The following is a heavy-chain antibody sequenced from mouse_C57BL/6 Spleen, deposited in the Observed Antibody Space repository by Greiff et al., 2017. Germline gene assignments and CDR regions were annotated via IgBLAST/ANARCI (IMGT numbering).Heavy chain of an antibody. V-gene: IGHV5-16*01. CDR2: INYDGSST. Sequence: EVQVLESEGGLVQPGSSMKLSCTASGFTFSDYYMAWVRQVPEKGLEWVANINYDGSSTYYLDSLKSRFIISRDNAKNNLYLQMSSLKSEDTATYYCARRAGTYDGCFAYWGQGTLVTVSA. CDR1: GFTFSDYY. CDR3: ARRAGTYDGCFAY. J-gene: IGHJ3*01. D-gene: IGHD2-3*01.